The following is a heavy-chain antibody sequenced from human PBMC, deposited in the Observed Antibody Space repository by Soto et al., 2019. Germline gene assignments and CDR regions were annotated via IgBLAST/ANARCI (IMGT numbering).Heavy chain of an antibody. CDR1: GDSASTNSAS. V-gene: IGHV6-1*01. Sequence: PSQTLSLTYAISGDSASTNSASWNSITQSPSRGLEWLGRTYYRSKWYNDYAVSVKSRITINPDTSKNQFSLQLNSVTPEDTAVYYCARETIFGVVTYYYGMDGWGQRTLVSV. CDR2: TYYRSKWYN. CDR3: ARETIFGVVTYYYGMDG. D-gene: IGHD3-3*01. J-gene: IGHJ6*02.